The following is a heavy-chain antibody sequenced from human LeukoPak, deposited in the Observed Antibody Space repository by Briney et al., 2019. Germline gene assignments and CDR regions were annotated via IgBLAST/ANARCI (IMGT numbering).Heavy chain of an antibody. J-gene: IGHJ1*01. V-gene: IGHV4-61*01. CDR3: ARVVGATPRGYFQH. CDR2: IYYSGST. Sequence: SETLSLTCTVSGGSVSSASSYWSWIRQPPGKGLEWIGYIYYSGSTNYNPSLKSRVTISVDTSKNQFSLKLSSVTAADTAVYYCARVVGATPRGYFQHWGQGTLVTVSS. D-gene: IGHD1-26*01. CDR1: GGSVSSASSY.